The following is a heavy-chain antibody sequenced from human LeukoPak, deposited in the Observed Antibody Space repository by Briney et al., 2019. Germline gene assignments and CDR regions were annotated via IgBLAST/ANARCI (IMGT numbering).Heavy chain of an antibody. CDR1: GFTFSSYE. Sequence: GGSLRLSCAASGFTFSSYEMNWVRQAPGKGLEWVSYIIISVSTIYYADSLKGRFTISRDNAKKSLYLQMNSLRDAAMAVYYCAAIGISMLGGVWGKGTTVTISS. V-gene: IGHV3-48*03. CDR2: IIISVSTI. D-gene: IGHD3-10*02. J-gene: IGHJ6*04. CDR3: AAIGISMLGGV.